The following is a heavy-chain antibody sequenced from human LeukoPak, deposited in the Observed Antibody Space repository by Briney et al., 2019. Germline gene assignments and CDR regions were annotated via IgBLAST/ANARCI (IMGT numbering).Heavy chain of an antibody. J-gene: IGHJ4*02. V-gene: IGHV4-39*02. D-gene: IGHD3-10*01. CDR1: GGSISSITSLTYY. Sequence: PSETLSLTCIVSGGSISSITSLTYYWNWIRQSPGTGLEWIGYIYYSGSTTYNPSLKSRLTISVDTTKNQFSLKLSSMTAADTAVYYCARVRGSFDYWGQGILVTVSS. CDR2: IYYSGST. CDR3: ARVRGSFDY.